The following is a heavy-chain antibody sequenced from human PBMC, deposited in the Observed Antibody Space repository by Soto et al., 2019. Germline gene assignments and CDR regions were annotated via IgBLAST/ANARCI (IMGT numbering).Heavy chain of an antibody. CDR3: ARDHGEDPVDGFGP. D-gene: IGHD4-17*01. Sequence: QVQLVESGGGVVQPGRSLRLSCAASGFTFSSYAMHWVRQAPGKGLEWVAVISYDGSNKYYADSVKGRFTISRDNSMNTLCRKMNSLRGEDRVVYYCARDHGEDPVDGFGPWGEGTLVTVAS. CDR2: ISYDGSNK. J-gene: IGHJ5*02. V-gene: IGHV3-30-3*01. CDR1: GFTFSSYA.